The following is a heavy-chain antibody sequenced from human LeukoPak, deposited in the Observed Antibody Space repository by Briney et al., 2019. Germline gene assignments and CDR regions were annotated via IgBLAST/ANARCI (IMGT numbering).Heavy chain of an antibody. Sequence: GGSLRLSCAASGFTFSSYSMNWVRQAPGKGLEWVSSISSSSSYIYYADSVKGRFTISRDNAKNSLYLQMNSLRAEDTAVYYCARDRPRIAAAGNTIDYWGQGTLVTVSS. CDR3: ARDRPRIAAAGNTIDY. J-gene: IGHJ4*02. D-gene: IGHD6-13*01. V-gene: IGHV3-21*01. CDR1: GFTFSSYS. CDR2: ISSSSSYI.